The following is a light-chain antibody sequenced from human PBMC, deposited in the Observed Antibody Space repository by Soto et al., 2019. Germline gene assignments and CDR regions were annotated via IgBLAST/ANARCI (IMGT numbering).Light chain of an antibody. V-gene: IGLV2-14*03. Sequence: QSVLPQPASVSGSPGQSITISCTGTSSDVGGYNYVSWYQQHPGKAPKLMIYDVSNRPSGVSNRFSGSKSGNTASLTISGLQAEDEADYYCSSYRSSSKRVFGTGTKVTVL. J-gene: IGLJ1*01. CDR3: SSYRSSSKRV. CDR2: DVS. CDR1: SSDVGGYNY.